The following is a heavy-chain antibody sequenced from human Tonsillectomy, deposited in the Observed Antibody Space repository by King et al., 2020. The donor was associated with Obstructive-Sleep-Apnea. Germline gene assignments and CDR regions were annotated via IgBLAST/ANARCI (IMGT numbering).Heavy chain of an antibody. CDR3: ARTLSIAAAGTGWYFDL. J-gene: IGHJ2*01. D-gene: IGHD6-13*01. CDR1: GGSISSYY. V-gene: IGHV4-59*01. CDR2: IYYSGST. Sequence: VQLQESGPGLVKPSETLSLTCTVSGGSISSYYWSWIRQPPGKGLEWIGYIYYSGSTHYNPSLKSRVTISVDTSKNQFSLKLSSVTAAYTAVYYCARTLSIAAAGTGWYFDLRGRGTLVTVSS.